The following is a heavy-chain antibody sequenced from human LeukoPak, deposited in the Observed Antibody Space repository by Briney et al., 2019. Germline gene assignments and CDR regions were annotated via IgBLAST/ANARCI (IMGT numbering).Heavy chain of an antibody. Sequence: GGSLRLSCAASGFTFSNAWMSWVRQAPGKGLEWVGRIKSKTDGGTTDYAAPVKGRFTISRDDSKNTLYLQMNSLKTEDTAVYYCTTEEGYCSSTSCYSDYWGQGTLVTVSS. D-gene: IGHD2-2*02. CDR2: IKSKTDGGTT. CDR1: GFTFSNAW. CDR3: TTEEGYCSSTSCYSDY. J-gene: IGHJ4*02. V-gene: IGHV3-15*01.